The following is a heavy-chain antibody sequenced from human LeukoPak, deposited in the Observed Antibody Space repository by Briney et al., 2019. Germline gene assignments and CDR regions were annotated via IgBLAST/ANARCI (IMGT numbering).Heavy chain of an antibody. CDR1: GGSISSYY. CDR3: ASWDGFLQVFGY. V-gene: IGHV4-59*08. D-gene: IGHD2/OR15-2a*01. J-gene: IGHJ4*02. CDR2: IYYSGST. Sequence: SETLSLTCTVSGGSISSYYWSWIRQPPGKGLEWIGYIYYSGSTNYNPSLKSRVTISVDTSKNQFSLKLSSVTAAGTAVYYCASWDGFLQVFGYWGQGTLVTVSS.